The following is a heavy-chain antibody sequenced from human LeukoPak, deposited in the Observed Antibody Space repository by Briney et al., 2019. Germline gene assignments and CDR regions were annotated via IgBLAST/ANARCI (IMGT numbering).Heavy chain of an antibody. CDR1: RFTFSSYA. CDR3: AKDYVWDFGVVPGAFDI. V-gene: IGHV3-23*01. D-gene: IGHD3-3*01. Sequence: GGSLRLSCAASRFTFSSYAMSWVRQAPGKGLEWVSAISGSGGSTYYADSVKGRFTISRDNSKNTLYLQMNSLRAEDTAVYYCAKDYVWDFGVVPGAFDIWGQGTMVTVSS. J-gene: IGHJ3*02. CDR2: ISGSGGST.